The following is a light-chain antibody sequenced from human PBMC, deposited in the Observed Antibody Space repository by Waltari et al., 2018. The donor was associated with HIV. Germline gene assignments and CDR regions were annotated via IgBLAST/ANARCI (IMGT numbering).Light chain of an antibody. V-gene: IGKV1-39*01. CDR2: AAS. CDR1: QNISNY. CDR3: QQSYSTPFT. J-gene: IGKJ3*01. Sequence: DIHMTQSPSSLSASVGARVTITCRASQNISNYLNWYQQKPGEAPELLIYAASSLQSGVPSRFSGSGSGTDFTLTISTLQPEDFATYYCQQSYSTPFTFGPGTKVDIK.